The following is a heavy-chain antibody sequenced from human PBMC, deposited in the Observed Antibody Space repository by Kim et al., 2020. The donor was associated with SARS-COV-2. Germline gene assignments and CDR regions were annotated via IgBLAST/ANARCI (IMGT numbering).Heavy chain of an antibody. J-gene: IGHJ6*02. CDR3: AREDYGDGGMDV. CDR1: GFTFSSYA. Sequence: GGSLRLSCAASGFTFSSYAMHWVRQAPGKGLEWVAVISYDGSNKYYADSVKGRFTISRDNSKNTLYLQMNSLRAEDTAVYYCAREDYGDGGMDVWGQGTTVTVSS. D-gene: IGHD4-17*01. V-gene: IGHV3-30-3*01. CDR2: ISYDGSNK.